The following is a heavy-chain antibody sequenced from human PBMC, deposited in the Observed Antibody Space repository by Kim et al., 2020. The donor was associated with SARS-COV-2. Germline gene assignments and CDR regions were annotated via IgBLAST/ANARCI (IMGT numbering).Heavy chain of an antibody. CDR1: GFTFSSYG. J-gene: IGHJ4*02. V-gene: IGHV3-30*03. D-gene: IGHD3-22*01. Sequence: GGSLRLSCAVSGFTFSSYGMHWVRQAPGKGLEWLPFISFDGGNEYYAESVKGRCTISRDNSRNTLYLHMNSLRVEDTGVYYCARDRRDYYDTTTYSFIGTPDIWGQGTLVPVSS. CDR3: ARDRRDYYDTTTYSFIGTPDI. CDR2: ISFDGGNE.